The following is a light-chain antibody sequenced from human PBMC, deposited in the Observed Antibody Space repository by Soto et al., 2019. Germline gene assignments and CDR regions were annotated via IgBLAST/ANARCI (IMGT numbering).Light chain of an antibody. V-gene: IGKV3-15*01. Sequence: DIVMTQSPATLSVSPGERATLSCRASQSMSNNLAWYQQKPGQAPRLLIYGASTRDTGIPDRFSGSGSGTEFTLTISSLQSEVFAIYYCQQYHNWPPFTFGQGTRLEIK. J-gene: IGKJ5*01. CDR3: QQYHNWPPFT. CDR2: GAS. CDR1: QSMSNN.